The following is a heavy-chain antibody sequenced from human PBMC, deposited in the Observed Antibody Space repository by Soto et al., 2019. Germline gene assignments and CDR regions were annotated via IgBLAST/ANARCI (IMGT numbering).Heavy chain of an antibody. CDR3: ARVDGRIAAAGTPQGPDY. CDR1: GGSFSGYY. Sequence: SETLSLTCAVYGGSFSGYYWSWIRQPPGKGLEWIGEINHSGSTNYNPSLKSRVTISVDTSKNQFSLKLSSVTAADTAVYYCARVDGRIAAAGTPQGPDYWGQGTLVNVSS. V-gene: IGHV4-34*01. CDR2: INHSGST. J-gene: IGHJ4*02. D-gene: IGHD6-13*01.